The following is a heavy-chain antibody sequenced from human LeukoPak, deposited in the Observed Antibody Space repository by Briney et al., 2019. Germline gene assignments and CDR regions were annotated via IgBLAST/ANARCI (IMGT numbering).Heavy chain of an antibody. Sequence: GASVKVSCKASGYTFTSYDINWVRQATGQGLEWMGWMNPNSGNTGYAQKFQGRVTMTRNTSISTAYMELSSLRSEDTAVYYCAIGDGCYYYYYGMDVWGQGTTVTVSS. CDR3: AIGDGCYYYYYGMDV. V-gene: IGHV1-8*01. J-gene: IGHJ6*02. CDR2: MNPNSGNT. D-gene: IGHD3-16*01. CDR1: GYTFTSYD.